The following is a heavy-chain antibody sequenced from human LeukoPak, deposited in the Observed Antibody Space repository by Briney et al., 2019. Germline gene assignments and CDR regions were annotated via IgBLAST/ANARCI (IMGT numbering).Heavy chain of an antibody. D-gene: IGHD3-16*01. CDR2: INPNSGGT. CDR3: ARMLRGEYYFDC. Sequence: ASVKVSCKASGYAFTGYYMHWVRQAPGQGLECMGWINPNSGGTNYAQKFQGRVTMTRDTSISTAYMELSRLRSDDTAVYYCARMLRGEYYFDCWGQGTLVTVSS. V-gene: IGHV1-2*02. CDR1: GYAFTGYY. J-gene: IGHJ4*02.